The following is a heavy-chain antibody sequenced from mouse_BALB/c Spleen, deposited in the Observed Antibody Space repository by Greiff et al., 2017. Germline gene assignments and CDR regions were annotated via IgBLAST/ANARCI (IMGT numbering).Heavy chain of an antibody. V-gene: IGHV14-3*02. CDR2: IDPANGNT. J-gene: IGHJ3*01. D-gene: IGHD2-2*01. CDR1: GFNIKDTY. Sequence: EVMLVESGAELVKPGASVKLSCTASGFNIKDTYMHWVKQRPEQGLEWIGRIDPANGNTKYDPKFQGKATITADTSSNTAYLQLSSLTSEDTAVYYCARSGWLPSWFAYWGQGTLVTVSA. CDR3: ARSGWLPSWFAY.